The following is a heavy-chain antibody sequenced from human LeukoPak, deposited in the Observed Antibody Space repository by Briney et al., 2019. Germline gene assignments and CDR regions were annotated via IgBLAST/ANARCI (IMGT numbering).Heavy chain of an antibody. D-gene: IGHD3-22*01. CDR2: IVVGSGNT. J-gene: IGHJ4*02. V-gene: IGHV1-58*01. CDR3: AASPDYYDSSGYSYYFDY. CDR1: GFTFTSSA. Sequence: SVKVSCKASGFTFTSSAVQWVRQARGQRLEWIGWIVVGSGNTNYAQKFQERVTITSDMSTSTAYMELSSLRSEDTAVYYCAASPDYYDSSGYSYYFDYWGQGTLVTVSS.